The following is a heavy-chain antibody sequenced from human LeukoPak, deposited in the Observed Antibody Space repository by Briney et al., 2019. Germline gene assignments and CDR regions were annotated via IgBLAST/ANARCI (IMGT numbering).Heavy chain of an antibody. J-gene: IGHJ5*02. D-gene: IGHD6-6*01. CDR2: IYYSGST. CDR1: GGSISSYY. CDR3: VLLAARPDNWFDP. Sequence: SETLSLTCTVSGGSISSYYWSWIRQPPGKGLEWIGYIYYSGSTNYNPSLKSRVTISVDTSKNQFSLKLSSVTAADTAVYYCVLLAARPDNWFDPWGQGTLVTVSS. V-gene: IGHV4-59*01.